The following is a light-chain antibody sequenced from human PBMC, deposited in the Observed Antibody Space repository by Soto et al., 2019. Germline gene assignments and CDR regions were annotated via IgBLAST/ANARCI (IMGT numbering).Light chain of an antibody. V-gene: IGLV2-23*03. Sequence: QSVLTQPASVSGSPGQSITISCTGTSSDVGSYNLVSWYQQHPGKAPKLMIYEGSKRPSGVSNRFSGSKSGNTASLTISGLKAEDEADYYCCSYAGSSTFGFGGGTQLTVL. J-gene: IGLJ3*02. CDR3: CSYAGSSTFG. CDR2: EGS. CDR1: SSDVGSYNL.